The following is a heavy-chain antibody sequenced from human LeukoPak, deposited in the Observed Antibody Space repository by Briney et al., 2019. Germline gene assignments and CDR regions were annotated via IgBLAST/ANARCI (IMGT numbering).Heavy chain of an antibody. V-gene: IGHV1-46*01. Sequence: ASVKVSCKASGYTFTSYYMHWVRQAPGQGLEWMGIINPSGGSTSYAQKFQGRVTMTRDMSTSTVYTELSSLRSEDTAVYYCARDRGGAIVGATTFVFDYWGQGTLVTVSS. CDR2: INPSGGST. CDR1: GYTFTSYY. D-gene: IGHD1-26*01. J-gene: IGHJ4*02. CDR3: ARDRGGAIVGATTFVFDY.